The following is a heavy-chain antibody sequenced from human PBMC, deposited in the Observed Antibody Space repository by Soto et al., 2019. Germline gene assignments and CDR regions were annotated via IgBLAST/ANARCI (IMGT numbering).Heavy chain of an antibody. V-gene: IGHV4-4*07. D-gene: IGHD6-19*01. Sequence: SETLSLTCTVSGGSISSYYWSWIRQPAGKGLEWIGRIYTSGSTNYNPSLKSRVTMSVDTSKNQFSLKLSSVTAADTAVYYCAREAGIAVAATFDYWGQGTLVTVSS. CDR2: IYTSGST. CDR1: GGSISSYY. CDR3: AREAGIAVAATFDY. J-gene: IGHJ4*02.